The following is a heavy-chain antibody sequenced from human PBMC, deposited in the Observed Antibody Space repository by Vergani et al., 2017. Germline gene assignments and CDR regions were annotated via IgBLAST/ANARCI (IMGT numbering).Heavy chain of an antibody. CDR2: IVGSGGRT. Sequence: EVQLLESGGGLVQPGGSLRLSCAASGFTFSSHAMTWVRQAPGKGLEWVSAIVGSGGRTYYADSVKGRFTISRDNSKNTLYLQMNSLRAEDTAVYYCAKGLVVITAPFDYWGQGTLVTVSS. CDR3: AKGLVVITAPFDY. J-gene: IGHJ4*02. V-gene: IGHV3-23*01. D-gene: IGHD3-22*01. CDR1: GFTFSSHA.